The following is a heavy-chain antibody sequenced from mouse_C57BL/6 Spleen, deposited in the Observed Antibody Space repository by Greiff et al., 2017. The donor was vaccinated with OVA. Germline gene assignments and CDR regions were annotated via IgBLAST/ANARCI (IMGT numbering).Heavy chain of an antibody. CDR1: GYTFTDYY. V-gene: IGHV1-75*01. J-gene: IGHJ2*01. CDR3: ARYHYYGSSYNCDY. D-gene: IGHD1-1*01. Sequence: QVQLQQSGPELVKPGASVKISCKASGYTFTDYYINWVKQRPGQGLEWIGWIFPGSGSTYYNEKFKGKATLTVDKSSSTAYMLLSSLTSEDSAVYFCARYHYYGSSYNCDYWGQGTTLTVSS. CDR2: IFPGSGST.